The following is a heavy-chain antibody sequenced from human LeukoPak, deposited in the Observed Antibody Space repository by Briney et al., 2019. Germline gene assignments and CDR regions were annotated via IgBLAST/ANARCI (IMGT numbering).Heavy chain of an antibody. V-gene: IGHV3-23*01. CDR2: FSGSGGST. CDR1: GFTFSSYA. CDR3: AKDHCSSTSCYGQFGY. Sequence: PGGSLRLSCAASGFTFSSYAMSWVRQAPGKGLEWVSAFSGSGGSTYYTDSVKGRFTISRDNSKNTLYLQMNSLRAEDTAVYYCAKDHCSSTSCYGQFGYWGQGTLVTVSS. D-gene: IGHD2-2*01. J-gene: IGHJ4*02.